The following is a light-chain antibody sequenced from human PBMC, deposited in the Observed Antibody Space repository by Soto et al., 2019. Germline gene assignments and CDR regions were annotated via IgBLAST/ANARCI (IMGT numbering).Light chain of an antibody. J-gene: IGLJ2*01. Sequence: HSALTQPASVSGSPGQSITISCTGTSSDVGTYEYVSGYQHHPGKAPKLMIYDVSNRPSGVSDRFSGSKSGNTASLTISGHQAEYEADYYCSSYASNGDVLFGGGTKLTVL. V-gene: IGLV2-14*03. CDR2: DVS. CDR1: SSDVGTYEY. CDR3: SSYASNGDVL.